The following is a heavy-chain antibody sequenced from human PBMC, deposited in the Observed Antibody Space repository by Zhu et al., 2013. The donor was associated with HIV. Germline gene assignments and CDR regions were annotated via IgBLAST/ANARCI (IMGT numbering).Heavy chain of an antibody. V-gene: IGHV1-2*02. CDR1: GYSFGDYY. CDR3: ARGDYYDSSGYYDY. Sequence: QVQLVQSGAEVKKPGASVKVSCTASGYSFGDYYIHWVRQAPGQGLEWMGWINPNTGGTDYAQKFQGRVTMTRDTSISTAYIDLRSLRSDDTAVYYCARGDYYDSSGYYDYWGQGTLVTVSS. CDR2: INPNTGGT. D-gene: IGHD3-22*01. J-gene: IGHJ4*02.